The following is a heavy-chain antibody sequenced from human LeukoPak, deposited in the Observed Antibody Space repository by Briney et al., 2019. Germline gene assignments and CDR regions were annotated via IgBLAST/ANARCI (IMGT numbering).Heavy chain of an antibody. D-gene: IGHD6-13*01. Sequence: SETLSLTCTVSGGSISSGGYYWSWIRQPPGKGLEWIGYIYHSGSTYYNPSLKSRVTISVDTSKNQFSLKLTSVTASDTAVYYCARETKIAAAVCFDYWGQGTLVTVSS. CDR1: GGSISSGGYY. J-gene: IGHJ4*02. CDR2: IYHSGST. CDR3: ARETKIAAAVCFDY. V-gene: IGHV4-30-2*01.